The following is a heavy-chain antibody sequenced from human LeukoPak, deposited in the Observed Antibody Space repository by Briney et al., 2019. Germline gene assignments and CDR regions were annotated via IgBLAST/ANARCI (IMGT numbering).Heavy chain of an antibody. V-gene: IGHV4-59*08. D-gene: IGHD2/OR15-2a*01. CDR1: GGSISSYY. J-gene: IGHJ4*02. CDR2: ISDIGSI. CDR3: AGHHPRNTVDF. Sequence: SETLSLTCTVSGGSISSYYWSWIRQPPGKGLEWIAYISDIGSINYSPSPKSRVTISLDTSKNQFSLKLSSVTVADAAVYYCAGHHPRNTVDFWGQGTLVTVSS.